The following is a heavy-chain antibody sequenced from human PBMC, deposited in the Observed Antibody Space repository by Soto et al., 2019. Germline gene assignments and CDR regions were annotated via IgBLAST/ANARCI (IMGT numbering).Heavy chain of an antibody. CDR1: GFTFSDYY. CDR3: ARDRGHSSGWQVFDY. D-gene: IGHD6-19*01. Sequence: GGSLRLSCAASGFTFSDYYMSWIRQAPGKGLEWVSYISSSSSYTNYADSVKGRFTISRDNAKNSLYLQMNSLRAEDTAVYYCARDRGHSSGWQVFDYWGQGTLVTVSS. J-gene: IGHJ4*02. CDR2: ISSSSSYT. V-gene: IGHV3-11*06.